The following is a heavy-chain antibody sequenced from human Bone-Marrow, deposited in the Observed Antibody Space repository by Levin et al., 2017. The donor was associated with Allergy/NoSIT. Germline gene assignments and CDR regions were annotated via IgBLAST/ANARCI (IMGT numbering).Heavy chain of an antibody. Sequence: SSETLSLICTISGAFVGTGSSYWSWVRQPPGKGLEWIGYLSYSGNTAYNPSLTSRVTISGDTTSNHFSLRLSSVTAADTAVYYCARVAELNYYFYGMDVWGRGTTVTVSS. CDR1: GAFVGTGSSY. J-gene: IGHJ6*01. CDR2: LSYSGNT. V-gene: IGHV4-61*03. D-gene: IGHD3-10*01. CDR3: ARVAELNYYFYGMDV.